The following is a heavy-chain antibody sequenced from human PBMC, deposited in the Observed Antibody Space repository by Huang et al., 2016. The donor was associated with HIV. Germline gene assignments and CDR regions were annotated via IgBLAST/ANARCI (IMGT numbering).Heavy chain of an antibody. CDR2: INGNSGNK. V-gene: IGHV3-9*01. CDR3: GKDNGRDYYYGMDA. J-gene: IGHJ6*02. Sequence: EVQLVESGGGLVQPGRSLRLSCVVSGFTFDDYAMHWVRQAPGKGPGWVSGINGNSGNKGYADSVRGRFTISRDNAKNSLYLQMNSLRAEDTALYYCGKDNGRDYYYGMDAWGRGTTVIVSS. CDR1: GFTFDDYA.